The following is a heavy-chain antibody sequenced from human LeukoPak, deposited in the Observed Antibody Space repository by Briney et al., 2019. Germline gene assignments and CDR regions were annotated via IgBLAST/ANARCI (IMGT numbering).Heavy chain of an antibody. Sequence: PGGSLRLSCAASGFTFSNAWMSWVRQAPGKGLEWVGRIKSKTDGGTTDYAAPVKGRFTISRDDSKNTLYLQMNSLKTEDTAVYYCTTEGGLVTTEDDYWGQGTLVTVSS. J-gene: IGHJ4*02. CDR1: GFTFSNAW. CDR2: IKSKTDGGTT. CDR3: TTEGGLVTTEDDY. D-gene: IGHD4-17*01. V-gene: IGHV3-15*01.